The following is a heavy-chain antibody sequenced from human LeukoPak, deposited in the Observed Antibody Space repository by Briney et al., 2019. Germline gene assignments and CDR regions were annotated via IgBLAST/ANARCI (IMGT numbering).Heavy chain of an antibody. J-gene: IGHJ5*02. CDR1: VGPISSGGYY. V-gene: IGHV4-31*03. CDR3: ARVRPSSSWYARYIPPTHTTGFDP. CDR2: IYYSGST. Sequence: SSETLSLTCTVSVGPISSGGYYWSWIRQHPAKGLQWIGYIYYSGSTYYNPYRTIRVTISVDTSKSQFSLKLSSVTAADTAVYYCARVRPSSSWYARYIPPTHTTGFDPWGQGTLVTVSS. D-gene: IGHD6-13*01.